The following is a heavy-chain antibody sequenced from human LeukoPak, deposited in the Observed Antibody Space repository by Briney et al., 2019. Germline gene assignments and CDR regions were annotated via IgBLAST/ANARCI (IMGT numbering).Heavy chain of an antibody. CDR2: IKQDGSEK. CDR3: ASVEGIVPAARTGG. Sequence: GGSLRLSCAASGFTFSNYWMNWVRQAPGKGLEWVANIKQDGSEKYYVDSVKGRFTISRDNAKNSLYLQMNSLRAEDTAMYYWASVEGIVPAARTGGRGQGTLVTVSS. J-gene: IGHJ4*02. CDR1: GFTFSNYW. D-gene: IGHD6-13*01. V-gene: IGHV3-7*03.